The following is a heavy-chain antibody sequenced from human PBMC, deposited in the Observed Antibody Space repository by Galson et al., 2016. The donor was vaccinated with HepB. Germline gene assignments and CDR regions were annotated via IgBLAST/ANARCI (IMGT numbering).Heavy chain of an antibody. V-gene: IGHV3-21*01. D-gene: IGHD1-14*01. CDR1: GFTFRTYS. J-gene: IGHJ4*02. CDR2: ISSSVSYI. CDR3: ARGGRTEETSLVY. Sequence: SLRLSCAASGFTFRTYSMNWVRRAPGKGLEWVSVISSSVSYIYYADSVKGRFTISRDNAKNSLYLQMNSLRVEDTAVYYCARGGRTEETSLVYWGQGTLVTVSS.